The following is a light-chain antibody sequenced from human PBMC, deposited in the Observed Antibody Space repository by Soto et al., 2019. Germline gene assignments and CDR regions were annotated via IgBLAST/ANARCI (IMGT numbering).Light chain of an antibody. J-gene: IGLJ1*01. CDR1: SSDVGGYNY. CDR3: SSYAGSNYV. CDR2: EVN. Sequence: QSALTQPPSASGSPGQSVTISCTGTSSDVGGYNYVSWYQQHPGKAPKLMIYEVNKRPSGVPDRFSGSKSGNTASLTVSGLQAEDEADYYCSSYAGSNYVFGNETKLTVL. V-gene: IGLV2-8*01.